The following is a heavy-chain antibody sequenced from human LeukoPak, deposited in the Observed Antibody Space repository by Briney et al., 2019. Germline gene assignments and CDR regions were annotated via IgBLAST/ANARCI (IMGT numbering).Heavy chain of an antibody. D-gene: IGHD6-19*01. Sequence: GGSLRLSCAASGFTFSSYGMHWVRQAPGKGLEWVAVIWYDGSNKYYADSVKGRFTISRDNSKNTLYLQMNSLRAGDTAVYYCAREGSGWDRGFDYWGQGTLVTVSS. V-gene: IGHV3-33*01. CDR2: IWYDGSNK. CDR1: GFTFSSYG. J-gene: IGHJ4*02. CDR3: AREGSGWDRGFDY.